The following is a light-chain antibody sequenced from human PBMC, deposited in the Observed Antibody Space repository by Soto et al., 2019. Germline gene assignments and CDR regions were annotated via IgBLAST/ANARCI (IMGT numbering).Light chain of an antibody. J-gene: IGLJ3*02. CDR2: EVT. Sequence: QSALTQPPSASGSPGQSVTISCTGTSSDVGGYNYVSWYQQYPGRAPKLMIYEVTKRPSGVPDRFSGSKSGNTASLTVSGLQDEDEADYYCSSYAASNNFYFVFGGGTQLT. CDR1: SSDVGGYNY. V-gene: IGLV2-8*01. CDR3: SSYAASNNFYFV.